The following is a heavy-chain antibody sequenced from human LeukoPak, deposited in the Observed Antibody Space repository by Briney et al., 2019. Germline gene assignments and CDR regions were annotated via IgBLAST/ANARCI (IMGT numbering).Heavy chain of an antibody. Sequence: GGSLKLSCAASGFTFSGSAMHWVGRASGKGLGWLGRIRSKDNADATAYAASVKGRFTISRDHSNHTAYLQMNSLKTEDTAVYYCSRRDSSVYYFDYWGQGTLVTVPS. CDR3: SRRDSSVYYFDY. V-gene: IGHV3-73*01. CDR1: GFTFSGSA. D-gene: IGHD6-19*01. J-gene: IGHJ4*02. CDR2: IRSKDNADAT.